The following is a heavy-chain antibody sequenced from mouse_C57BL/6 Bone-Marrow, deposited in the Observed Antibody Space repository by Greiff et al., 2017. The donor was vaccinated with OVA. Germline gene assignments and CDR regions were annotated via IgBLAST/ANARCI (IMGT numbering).Heavy chain of an antibody. D-gene: IGHD1-1*01. CDR2: IYWDEDK. Sequence: QVTLKESGPGILQPSQTLSLTCSFSVFSLSTFGMGVSWIRQPSGKGLVWLAHIYWDEDKHYKPSLKSRLTISKDTSNNQVFLKITTVDTADTATYYSARSVRYYGSSLDYWGQGTTLTVSS. J-gene: IGHJ2*01. CDR3: ARSVRYYGSSLDY. CDR1: VFSLSTFGMG. V-gene: IGHV8-9*01.